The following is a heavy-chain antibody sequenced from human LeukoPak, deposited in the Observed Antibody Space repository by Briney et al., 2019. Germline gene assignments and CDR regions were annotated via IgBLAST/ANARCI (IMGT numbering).Heavy chain of an antibody. CDR1: GFTFNFYG. CDR2: ISGTGDST. J-gene: IGHJ4*02. D-gene: IGHD1-26*01. V-gene: IGHV3-23*01. CDR3: AKCPSLSGSYLPDDY. Sequence: GGSLRLSCVASGFTFNFYGMSWVRQAPGKGLEWVSGISGTGDSTYYADSVKGRFTISRDNSKNTLYLQMNSLRAEDTAVYYCAKCPSLSGSYLPDDYWGQGTLVTVSS.